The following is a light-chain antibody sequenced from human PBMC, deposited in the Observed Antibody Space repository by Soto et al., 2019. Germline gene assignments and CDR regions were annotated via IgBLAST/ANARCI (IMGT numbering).Light chain of an antibody. CDR2: GAS. CDR3: QQFDDSVWT. Sequence: EIVLTQSPGTLSLSPGERATLSCRASQSVSTNNLAWYQQRPGQAPSLLIYGASRRASGVPDRFSGSGSGTDFTLTISRLVPEDLAVYYCQQFDDSVWTFGQGTKVDIK. J-gene: IGKJ1*01. V-gene: IGKV3-20*01. CDR1: QSVSTNN.